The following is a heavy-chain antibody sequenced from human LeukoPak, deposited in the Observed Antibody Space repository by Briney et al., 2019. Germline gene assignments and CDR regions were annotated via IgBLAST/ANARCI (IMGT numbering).Heavy chain of an antibody. CDR1: GFRFTNYW. Sequence: GGSLRLSCVTSGFRFTNYWTHWARQASGKGLVWVSYTNNAGTTYADSVRGRFTTSRDDAKNTLFLQVNSLRADDTAVYYCARVGFGYGGLDAWGQGTTVTVAS. V-gene: IGHV3-74*03. CDR2: TNNAGTT. D-gene: IGHD3-10*01. J-gene: IGHJ6*02. CDR3: ARVGFGYGGLDA.